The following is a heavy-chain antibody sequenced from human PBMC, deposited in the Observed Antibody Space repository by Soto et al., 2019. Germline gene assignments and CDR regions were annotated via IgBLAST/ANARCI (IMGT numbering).Heavy chain of an antibody. CDR1: GFSFSNCG. D-gene: IGHD2-15*01. J-gene: IGHJ4*02. CDR2: ISSDGSDK. V-gene: IGHV3-30*18. Sequence: QVQLVESGGGVVQPGRSLRLSCAASGFSFSNCGMHWVRQAPGKGLEWVAAISSDGSDKYYSESVKGRFTISRYNSKNTLFLQMNSLRVEDTAVYYCVKGSEVARQELDYWGQGTLVTVSS. CDR3: VKGSEVARQELDY.